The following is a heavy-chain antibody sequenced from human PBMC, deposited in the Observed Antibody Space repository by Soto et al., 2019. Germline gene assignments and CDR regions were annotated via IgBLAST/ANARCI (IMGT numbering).Heavy chain of an antibody. CDR2: TNHSGST. CDR3: ARGRRYSSSWYTPSRCYFEF. V-gene: IGHV4-34*01. CDR1: GGSFPGYY. D-gene: IGHD6-13*01. J-gene: IGHJ4*02. Sequence: SKTLSLTLAFYGGSFPGYYWSWIRQPPGKGLGWIGETNHSGSTNYNPSLKSRVTISVDTSKNQFSLKLSSVTAADKAVYYWARGRRYSSSWYTPSRCYFEFWGQGILVIVSS.